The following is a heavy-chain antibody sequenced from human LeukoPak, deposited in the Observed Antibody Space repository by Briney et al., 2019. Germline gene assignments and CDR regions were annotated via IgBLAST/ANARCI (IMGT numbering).Heavy chain of an antibody. CDR3: ARGYQGCGGDCYSDY. J-gene: IGHJ4*02. Sequence: SETLSLACTVSGGSISSYYWSWIRQPPGKGLEWIGYIFYSGSTNYNPSLKSRVTISVDTSKNQFSLKLSSVTAADTAVYYCARGYQGCGGDCYSDYWGQGTLGTVSS. V-gene: IGHV4-59*01. D-gene: IGHD2-21*02. CDR1: GGSISSYY. CDR2: IFYSGST.